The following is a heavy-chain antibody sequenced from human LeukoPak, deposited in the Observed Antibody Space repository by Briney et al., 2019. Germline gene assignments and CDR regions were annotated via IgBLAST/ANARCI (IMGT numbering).Heavy chain of an antibody. Sequence: SETLTVTCAVSGGSIRSSSYYWGWIRQPPGKGLEWIRSIYYSGTTYYNPSPKSRVTISVDTSKNQFSLNLNSVTAADTAVYYCATQVGAARTYFDYWGQGTLVTVSS. CDR2: IYYSGTT. CDR1: GGSIRSSSYY. CDR3: ATQVGAARTYFDY. D-gene: IGHD6-6*01. V-gene: IGHV4-39*01. J-gene: IGHJ4*02.